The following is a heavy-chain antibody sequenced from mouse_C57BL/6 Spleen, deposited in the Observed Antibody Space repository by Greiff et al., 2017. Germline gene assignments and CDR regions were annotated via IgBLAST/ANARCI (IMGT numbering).Heavy chain of an antibody. CDR2: ISSGSSTI. CDR3: VGAATGFAY. CDR1: GFTFSDYG. Sequence: EVMLVESGGGLVKPGGSLKLSCAASGFTFSDYGMHWVRQAPEKGLEWVAYISSGSSTIYYADTVKGRFTISRDNAKNTMFLPVASLRSEGTRMYSCVGAATGFAYWGQGTLVTVSA. J-gene: IGHJ3*01. V-gene: IGHV5-17*01.